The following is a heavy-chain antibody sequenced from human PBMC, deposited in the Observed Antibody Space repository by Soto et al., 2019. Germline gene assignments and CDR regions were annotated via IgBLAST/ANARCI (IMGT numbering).Heavy chain of an antibody. J-gene: IGHJ4*02. CDR2: IYHTEST. D-gene: IGHD4-17*01. CDR1: GDSISSCLG. Sequence: PSESLSLTCAVSGDSISSCLGWGWVRQPPGKGLEWIGEIYHTESTVYNPSLKSRVTISVDKSKNQFSLNLDSVTAADTAVYYCARYDFGTFDYWGQGILVTGSS. V-gene: IGHV4-4*02. CDR3: ARYDFGTFDY.